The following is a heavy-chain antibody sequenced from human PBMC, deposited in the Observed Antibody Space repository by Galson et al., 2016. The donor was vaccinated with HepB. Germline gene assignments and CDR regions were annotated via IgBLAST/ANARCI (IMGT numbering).Heavy chain of an antibody. CDR3: TKRGVAYSGSGELARAVSPPFDY. V-gene: IGHV4-4*02. J-gene: IGHJ4*02. Sequence: SETLSLTCAVSGGSISSNTWWTWVRQPPGKGLEWIGEIFQSGGTNYNPSLKSRVTISVDKSKNQFPLRLTSVTAADTAIYYCTKRGVAYSGSGELARAVSPPFDYWGQGTLVTVSS. CDR2: IFQSGGT. D-gene: IGHD3-10*01. CDR1: GGSISSNTW.